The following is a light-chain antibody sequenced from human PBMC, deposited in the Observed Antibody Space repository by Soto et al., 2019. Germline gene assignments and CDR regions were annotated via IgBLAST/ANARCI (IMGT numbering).Light chain of an antibody. V-gene: IGKV1-33*01. Sequence: DIQMTQSPSSLSTSVGDSITITCQASQDIDKYLYWYQQKPGKAPKLLIYDASILDTGVPSRFSGSRSGTRFTLTISSLQPEDIATYYCQQYDSLPITFGQGTRLDIK. CDR1: QDIDKY. CDR3: QQYDSLPIT. J-gene: IGKJ5*01. CDR2: DAS.